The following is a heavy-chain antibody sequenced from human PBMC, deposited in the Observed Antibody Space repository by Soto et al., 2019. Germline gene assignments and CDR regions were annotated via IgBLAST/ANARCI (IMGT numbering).Heavy chain of an antibody. D-gene: IGHD1-7*01. Sequence: PSETLSLTCTVSGGSISSYYWSWIRQPPGKGLEWIGYIYYSGSTNYNPSLKSRVTISVDTSKNQFSLKLSSVTAADTAVYYCARVVSTLRTGTTLDPWGQGTLVTVSS. V-gene: IGHV4-59*01. J-gene: IGHJ5*02. CDR1: GGSISSYY. CDR3: ARVVSTLRTGTTLDP. CDR2: IYYSGST.